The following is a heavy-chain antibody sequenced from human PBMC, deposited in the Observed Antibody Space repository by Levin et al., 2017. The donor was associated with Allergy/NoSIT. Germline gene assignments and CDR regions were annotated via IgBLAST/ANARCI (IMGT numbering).Heavy chain of an antibody. V-gene: IGHV4-34*01. Sequence: SQTLSLTCAVSGGSFSGNYWTWIRQPPGKGLEWIGEISQSGSTNYNPSLKTRVTISVDTSKNQFSLKLTSVTAADTAVYYCAKINVRAVLVFRGMDVWGQGTTVTVSS. CDR1: GGSFSGNY. D-gene: IGHD3-10*02. CDR3: AKINVRAVLVFRGMDV. CDR2: ISQSGST. J-gene: IGHJ6*02.